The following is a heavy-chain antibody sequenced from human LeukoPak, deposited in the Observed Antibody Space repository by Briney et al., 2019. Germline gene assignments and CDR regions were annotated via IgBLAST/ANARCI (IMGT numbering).Heavy chain of an antibody. V-gene: IGHV4-4*07. CDR3: ARRYTAAAGSWFDP. CDR2: IYTSGST. CDR1: GGSFSIYY. J-gene: IGHJ5*02. D-gene: IGHD6-13*01. Sequence: SETLSLTCTVSGGSFSIYYWSWIRQPAGKGLEWIGRIYTSGSTNYNPSLKSRVTMSVDTSKNQFSLKLSSVTAADTAVYYCARRYTAAAGSWFDPWGQGTLVTVSS.